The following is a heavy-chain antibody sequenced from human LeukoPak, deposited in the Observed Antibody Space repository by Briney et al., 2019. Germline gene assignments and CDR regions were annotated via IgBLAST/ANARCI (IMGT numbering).Heavy chain of an antibody. CDR1: GFTFRNYA. V-gene: IGHV3-23*01. Sequence: PGGSLRLSCAASGFTFRNYAMGWVRQAPGKGLEWVSAILGRDGSTYYAASVKGRFTISGDNSKTTLYLQMNSLRAEDTVVYYCARYCSTGSCLFDYWGQGTPVTVSS. J-gene: IGHJ4*02. CDR3: ARYCSTGSCLFDY. D-gene: IGHD2-15*01. CDR2: ILGRDGST.